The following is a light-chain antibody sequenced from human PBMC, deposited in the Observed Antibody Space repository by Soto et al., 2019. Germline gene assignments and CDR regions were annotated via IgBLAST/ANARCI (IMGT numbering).Light chain of an antibody. CDR3: QQSYSRPRT. V-gene: IGKV1-39*01. CDR2: SAS. CDR1: QSISPY. Sequence: DIQMPQSPSSLSASVGHRVTITSRASQSISPYLNWYQQKPGKAPNLLIYSASILESGVPSRFSGSGSGTDFTLTISSLQPEDFATYFCQQSYSRPRTFGQGPKVDI. J-gene: IGKJ1*01.